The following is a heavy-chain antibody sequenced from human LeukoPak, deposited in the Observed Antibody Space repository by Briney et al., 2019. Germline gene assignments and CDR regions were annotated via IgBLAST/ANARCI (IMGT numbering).Heavy chain of an antibody. V-gene: IGHV3-23*01. J-gene: IGHJ4*02. CDR2: VSGSGGTA. Sequence: GGSLRLSCAASGFTFSSYAMSWVRQAPGKGLEWVSGVSGSGGTAYYADSVKGRFTISSDNSKNTLYLQMNSLRAEGMAVYYCAKHPGSGNYFFDYWGQGTLVTVSS. CDR3: AKHPGSGNYFFDY. D-gene: IGHD3-10*01. CDR1: GFTFSSYA.